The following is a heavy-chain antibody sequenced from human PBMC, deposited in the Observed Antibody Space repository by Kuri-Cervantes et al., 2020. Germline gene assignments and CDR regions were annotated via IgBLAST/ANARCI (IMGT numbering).Heavy chain of an antibody. CDR1: GFTVGSNY. J-gene: IGHJ6*02. Sequence: GESLKISCAASGFTVGSNYMSWVRQAPGKGLEWVAVIYSGGRTYYADSVKGRFTISRDNSKNTLYLQMNSLRAEDTAVYYCARGEQLWLISGYYYYYGMDVWGQGTTVTVAS. CDR2: IYSGGRT. V-gene: IGHV3-53*01. D-gene: IGHD5-18*01. CDR3: ARGEQLWLISGYYYYYGMDV.